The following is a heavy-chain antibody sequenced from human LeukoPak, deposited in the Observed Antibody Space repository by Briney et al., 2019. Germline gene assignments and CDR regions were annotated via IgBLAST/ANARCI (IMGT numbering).Heavy chain of an antibody. CDR1: GSTFNKFN. CDR3: AKDGRRGYAFDI. J-gene: IGHJ3*02. V-gene: IGHV3-30*02. Sequence: GSLRLSCVASGSTFNKFNMHWVRQSPGKGLEWVAFIRYDETTKYYTDSVKGRFTVSRDNSKNTLYLQMNSLRAEDTAVYYCAKDGRRGYAFDIWGQGTMVTVSS. CDR2: IRYDETTK.